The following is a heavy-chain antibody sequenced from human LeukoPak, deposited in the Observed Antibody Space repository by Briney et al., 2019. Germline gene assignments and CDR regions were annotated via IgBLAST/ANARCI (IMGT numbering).Heavy chain of an antibody. CDR1: GYTFTSYG. V-gene: IGHV1-2*02. CDR3: ARGEGTVGYYYYMDV. J-gene: IGHJ6*03. CDR2: INPNTDGT. D-gene: IGHD3-3*01. Sequence: ASVKVSCKASGYTFTSYGISWVRQAPGQGLEWMGWINPNTDGTNYAPKFQGRVTMTRDTSISTAYMELSRLRSDDTAVYYCARGEGTVGYYYYMDVWGKGTTVTISS.